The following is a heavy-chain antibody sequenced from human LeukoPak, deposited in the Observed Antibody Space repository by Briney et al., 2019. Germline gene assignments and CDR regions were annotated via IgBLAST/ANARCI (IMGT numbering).Heavy chain of an antibody. J-gene: IGHJ6*02. CDR3: VSTGDKMDV. D-gene: IGHD3-10*01. CDR1: GFTFSSYE. CDR2: ISSSGSTI. V-gene: IGHV3-48*03. Sequence: PGGSLRLSCAASGFTFSSYEMNWVRQAPGKGLEWVSYISSSGSTIYYADSVKGRFTISRDNAKNTLYLQMNSLRAEDTAVYYCVSTGDKMDVWGQGTTVTVSS.